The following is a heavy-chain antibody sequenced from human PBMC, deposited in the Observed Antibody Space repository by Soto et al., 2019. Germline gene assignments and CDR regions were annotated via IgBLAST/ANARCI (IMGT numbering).Heavy chain of an antibody. Sequence: AGSLRLSCAASGFTFSSYSMNWVRQAPGKGLEWVSYISSSSSTIYYADSVKGRFTISRDNAKHSLYLQMNSLTDEDTAVYYCASLNYDFWSTYLSWGPGTLVTVSS. CDR3: ASLNYDFWSTYLS. CDR1: GFTFSSYS. V-gene: IGHV3-48*02. D-gene: IGHD3-3*01. J-gene: IGHJ5*02. CDR2: ISSSSSTI.